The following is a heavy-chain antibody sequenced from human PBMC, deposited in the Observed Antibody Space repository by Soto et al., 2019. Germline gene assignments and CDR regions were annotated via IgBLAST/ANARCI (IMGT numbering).Heavy chain of an antibody. CDR3: ASVRAAVTRWFDP. D-gene: IGHD6-13*01. V-gene: IGHV1-69*06. Sequence: QVQLVQSGAEVKKPGSSVKVSCKASGGTFRSYAFSWVRQAPGQGLEWMGGIIPIFGPANYAQNFQGRVTITADKSTSTAYMELSSLRSEDTAVYYCASVRAAVTRWFDPWGQGTLVTVSS. CDR1: GGTFRSYA. J-gene: IGHJ5*02. CDR2: IIPIFGPA.